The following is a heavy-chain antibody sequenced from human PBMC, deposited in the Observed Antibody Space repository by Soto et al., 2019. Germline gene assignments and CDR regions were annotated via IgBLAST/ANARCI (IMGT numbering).Heavy chain of an antibody. CDR1: GYSASTIDSS. J-gene: IGHJ6*01. CDR3: APPSVPLSGTYGIHV. D-gene: IGHD2-2*01. CDR2: MLYSGLT. Sequence: SETLSLTCTVSGYSASTIDSSLASLSQPPGKVLEWIGSMLYSGLTYYNPCVKSRVTLSLDTSKNQFSVRLNSVTPSDPAVYYCAPPSVPLSGTYGIHVWGKGTRVT. V-gene: IGHV4-39*01.